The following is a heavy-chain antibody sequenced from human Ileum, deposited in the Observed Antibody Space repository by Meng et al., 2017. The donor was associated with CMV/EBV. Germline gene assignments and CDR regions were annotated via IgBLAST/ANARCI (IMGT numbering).Heavy chain of an antibody. J-gene: IGHJ3*02. CDR3: ARGEDYGGPQTDAFDI. V-gene: IGHV3-21*01. CDR1: GFTFSSYS. Sequence: GGSLRLSCAASGFTFSSYSMNWVRQAPGKGLEWVSSISSSSSYIYYADSVKGRFTISRDNAKNSLYLQMNSLRAEDTAVYYCARGEDYGGPQTDAFDIWGQGTMVTVSS. CDR2: ISSSSSYI. D-gene: IGHD4/OR15-4a*01.